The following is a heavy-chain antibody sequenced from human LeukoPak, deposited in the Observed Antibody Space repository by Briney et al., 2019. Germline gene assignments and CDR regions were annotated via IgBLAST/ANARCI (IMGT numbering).Heavy chain of an antibody. Sequence: GGSLRLSCAASGFTFSSYGMHWVRQAPGKGLEWVAVISYDGSNKYYADSVKGRFTISRDNSKNTLYLQMNSLRAEDTAVYYCAKEFNRGLPDYWGQGTLVTVPS. D-gene: IGHD2-21*01. V-gene: IGHV3-30*18. CDR3: AKEFNRGLPDY. CDR2: ISYDGSNK. CDR1: GFTFSSYG. J-gene: IGHJ4*02.